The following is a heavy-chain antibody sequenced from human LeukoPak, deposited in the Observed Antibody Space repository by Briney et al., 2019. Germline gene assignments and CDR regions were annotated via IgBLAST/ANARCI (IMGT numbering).Heavy chain of an antibody. V-gene: IGHV4-59*01. J-gene: IGHJ5*02. Sequence: SETLSLTCTVSGGSISSYYWSWIRQPPGKGLEWIGYIYYGGSTKYNPSLKSRVTISVDTSKNQFSLRLSSVTAADTAVYYCARDLDNINWYGIPPGWFDPWGQGTLVTVSS. D-gene: IGHD6-13*01. CDR1: GGSISSYY. CDR2: IYYGGST. CDR3: ARDLDNINWYGIPPGWFDP.